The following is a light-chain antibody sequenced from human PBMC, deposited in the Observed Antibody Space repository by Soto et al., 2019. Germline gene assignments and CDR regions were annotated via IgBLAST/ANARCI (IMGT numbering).Light chain of an antibody. V-gene: IGLV9-49*01. CDR1: SGYSNYK. CDR2: VGTGGIVG. CDR3: GADHGSGSNSYVV. Sequence: QLVLTQPPSASASLGASVTLTCTLSSGYSNYKVDWYQQRPGKGPRFVMRVGTGGIVGSKGDGIPDRFSVLGSGLNRYLTIKNIQEEDESDYHCGADHGSGSNSYVVFGGGTQLTVL. J-gene: IGLJ2*01.